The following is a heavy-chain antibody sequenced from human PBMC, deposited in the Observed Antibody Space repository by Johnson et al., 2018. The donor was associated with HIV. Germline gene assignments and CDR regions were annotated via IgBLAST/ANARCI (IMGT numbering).Heavy chain of an antibody. J-gene: IGHJ3*02. Sequence: QVQLVESGGGLVQPGGSLRLSCAASGFTFSGYATHWVRQAPGKGLEWVTLISYDGSNKYYTDSVKGRFPISRDDSKNTLYLKMNSLRAEDTAVYFCAKDSTQHVEVERRDDAFDIWGQGTMVTVSS. V-gene: IGHV3-30-3*01. CDR3: AKDSTQHVEVERRDDAFDI. D-gene: IGHD1-1*01. CDR1: GFTFSGYA. CDR2: ISYDGSNK.